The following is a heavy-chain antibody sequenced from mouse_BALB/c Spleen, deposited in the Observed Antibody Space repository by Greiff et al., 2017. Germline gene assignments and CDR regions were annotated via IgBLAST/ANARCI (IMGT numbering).Heavy chain of an antibody. CDR1: GFSFSSYA. V-gene: IGHV5-6-5*01. Sequence: DVMLVESGGGLVKPGGSLKLSCAASGFSFSSYAMSWVRQTPEKRLEWVASISSGGSTYYPDSVKGRFTISRDNARNILYLQMSSLRSEDTAMYYCARGGRMITPLYCCDYWGQGTTLTVSS. J-gene: IGHJ2*01. CDR2: ISSGGST. CDR3: ARGGRMITPLYCCDY. D-gene: IGHD2-4*01.